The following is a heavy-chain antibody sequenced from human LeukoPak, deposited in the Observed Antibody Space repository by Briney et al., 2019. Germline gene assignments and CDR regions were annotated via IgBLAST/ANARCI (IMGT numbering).Heavy chain of an antibody. CDR1: GGTFSSYA. CDR2: IIPIFGTA. CDR3: ARAMVRGVIKKFDWFDP. Sequence: SVKVSCKASGGTFSSYAISWVQQAPGQGLEWMGGIIPIFGTANYAQKFQGRVTITADKSTSTAYMELSSLRSEDAAVYHCARAMVRGVIKKFDWFDPWGQGTLVTVSS. D-gene: IGHD3-10*01. J-gene: IGHJ5*02. V-gene: IGHV1-69*06.